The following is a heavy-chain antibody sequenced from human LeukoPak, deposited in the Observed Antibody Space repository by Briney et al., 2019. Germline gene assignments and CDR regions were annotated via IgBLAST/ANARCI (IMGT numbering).Heavy chain of an antibody. Sequence: GGSLRLSCAASGFTFSSYGMSWVRQAPGQGLEWVSAISTSGESTYYADSVKGHFTISKDNSKNTLYLQMNSLRAEDTAIYFCAKGSGNGYGSGPFDYWGQGTLVTVSS. CDR2: ISTSGEST. CDR3: AKGSGNGYGSGPFDY. D-gene: IGHD3-10*01. V-gene: IGHV3-23*01. J-gene: IGHJ4*02. CDR1: GFTFSSYG.